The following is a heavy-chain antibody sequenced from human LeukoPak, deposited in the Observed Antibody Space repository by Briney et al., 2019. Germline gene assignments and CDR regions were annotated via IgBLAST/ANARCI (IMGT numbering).Heavy chain of an antibody. CDR3: ARGSAVTTHYYYYMDV. J-gene: IGHJ6*03. CDR2: IYTSGST. V-gene: IGHV4-4*07. D-gene: IGHD1/OR15-1a*01. Sequence: SETLSLTCTVSGGSISSYYWSWIRQPAGEGLEWIGRIYTSGSTNYNPSLKSRVTMSVDTSKNQFSLKLSSVTAADTAVYYCARGSAVTTHYYYYMDVWGKGTTVTVSS. CDR1: GGSISSYY.